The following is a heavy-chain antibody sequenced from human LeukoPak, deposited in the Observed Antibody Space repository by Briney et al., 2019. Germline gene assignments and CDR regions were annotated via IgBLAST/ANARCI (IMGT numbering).Heavy chain of an antibody. V-gene: IGHV4-34*01. CDR1: GGSFSGYY. Sequence: SETLSLTCAVYGGSFSGYYWSWIRQPPGKGLEWIGEINHSGSTNYNPSLKSRVTISVDTSKNQFSLKLSSVTAADTAVYYCARTNKNSSSVYYYYYYMDVWGKGTTVTVSS. D-gene: IGHD6-6*01. CDR2: INHSGST. CDR3: ARTNKNSSSVYYYYYYMDV. J-gene: IGHJ6*03.